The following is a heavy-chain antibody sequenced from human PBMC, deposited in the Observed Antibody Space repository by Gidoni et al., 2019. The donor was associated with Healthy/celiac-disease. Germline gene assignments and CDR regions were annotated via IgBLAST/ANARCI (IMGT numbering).Heavy chain of an antibody. CDR1: GFTFSSYA. Sequence: EVQLLESVGGLVQPGWSLRLSCAASGFTFSSYAMSWVRQAPGKGLEWVAAIRGSGGSTYYADSVKGRFTISRDNSKNTLNLQMNSLRAEETAVYYCAKDDSAFTMVRGVIRDWGQGTLVTVSS. J-gene: IGHJ4*02. CDR2: IRGSGGST. V-gene: IGHV3-23*01. CDR3: AKDDSAFTMVRGVIRD. D-gene: IGHD3-10*01.